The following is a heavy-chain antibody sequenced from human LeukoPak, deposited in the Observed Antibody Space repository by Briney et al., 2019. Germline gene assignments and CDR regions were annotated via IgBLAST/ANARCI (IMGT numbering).Heavy chain of an antibody. V-gene: IGHV1-18*01. D-gene: IGHD3-9*01. CDR2: ISTYDDNI. Sequence: ASVKVSCKASGYTFTTYSLRWVRQAPGQGLEWLGWISTYDDNIKYAQSLQGRLTLTIDTSTSTAYMELRSLTSDDTAVYYCARETYSNILTGTDYWGPGTLVTVSS. CDR3: ARETYSNILTGTDY. J-gene: IGHJ4*02. CDR1: GYTFTTYS.